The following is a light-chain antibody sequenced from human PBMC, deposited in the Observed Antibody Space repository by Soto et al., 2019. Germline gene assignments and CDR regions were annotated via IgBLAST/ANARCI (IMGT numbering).Light chain of an antibody. J-gene: IGLJ3*02. CDR2: EVS. CDR1: SSDVGSYNL. Sequence: QSALTQPASVSGSPGQSITISCTGTSSDVGSYNLVSWYQQHPGKAPKLMIYEVSKRPSGVSNRFSGSKSGNTASLTISGLQAEDEVDYYCCSYAGSSTSWVFGGGTKVT. CDR3: CSYAGSSTSWV. V-gene: IGLV2-23*02.